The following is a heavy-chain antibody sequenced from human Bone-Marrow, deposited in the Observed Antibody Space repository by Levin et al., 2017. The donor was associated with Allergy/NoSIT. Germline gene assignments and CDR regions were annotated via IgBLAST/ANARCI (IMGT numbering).Heavy chain of an antibody. CDR3: ARDKWGRIVEGGYFEH. J-gene: IGHJ4*02. Sequence: GGSLRLSCAASGFTFRDYTMHWVRQTPGKGLEWVAVISSDSTGNYRYYAESVKGRFTISRDTSQSTVSLQMNSLRGEDTALYYCARDKWGRIVEGGYFEHWGQGILVTVSS. CDR1: GFTFRDYT. V-gene: IGHV3-30-3*01. D-gene: IGHD6-13*01. CDR2: ISSDSTGNYR.